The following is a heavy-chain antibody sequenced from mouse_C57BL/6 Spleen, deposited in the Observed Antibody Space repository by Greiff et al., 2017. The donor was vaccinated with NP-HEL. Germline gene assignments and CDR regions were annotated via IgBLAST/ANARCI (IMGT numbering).Heavy chain of an antibody. CDR1: GFTFSSYG. J-gene: IGHJ2*01. D-gene: IGHD2-4*01. CDR3: ARQMISYYFDY. CDR2: ISSGGSYT. V-gene: IGHV5-6*01. Sequence: EVQLVESGGDLVKPGGSLKLSCAASGFTFSSYGMSWVRQTPDKRLEWVATISSGGSYTYYPDSVKGRFTISRDNAKNTLYLQMSSLKSEDTAMYYCARQMISYYFDYWGQGTTLTVSS.